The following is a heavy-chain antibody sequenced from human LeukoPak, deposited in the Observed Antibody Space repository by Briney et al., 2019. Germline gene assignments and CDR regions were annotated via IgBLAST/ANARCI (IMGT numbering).Heavy chain of an antibody. Sequence: SETLSLTCAVYGGSFSGYYWSWIRQPPGKGLEWIGEINHSGSTNYNPSLKSRVTISVDMSKNQFSLKLSSVTAADTAVYYCARRIAAAGTHFDYWGQGTLVTVSS. CDR3: ARRIAAAGTHFDY. D-gene: IGHD6-13*01. V-gene: IGHV4-34*01. CDR2: INHSGST. J-gene: IGHJ4*02. CDR1: GGSFSGYY.